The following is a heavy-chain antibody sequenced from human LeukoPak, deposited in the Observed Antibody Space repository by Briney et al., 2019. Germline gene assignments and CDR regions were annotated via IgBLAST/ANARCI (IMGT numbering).Heavy chain of an antibody. Sequence: QPGGSLRLSCAASGFTFSSYAMHWVRQAPGKGLEYVSAISSNGGSTYYANSVKGRFTISRDNSKNTLYLQMGSLRAEDMALYYCARGVLGGDYYFDYWGQGTLVTVSS. CDR3: ARGVLGGDYYFDY. J-gene: IGHJ4*02. D-gene: IGHD2-21*01. CDR2: ISSNGGST. V-gene: IGHV3-64*01. CDR1: GFTFSSYA.